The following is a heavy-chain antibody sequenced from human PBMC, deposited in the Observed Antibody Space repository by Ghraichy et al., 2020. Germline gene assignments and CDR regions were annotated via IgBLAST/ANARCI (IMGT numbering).Heavy chain of an antibody. Sequence: GSLRLSCAASGFTFSSYAMSWVRQAPGKGLEWVSAIIGSGGSTYYADSVKGRFTISRDNSKNTLYLQMNSLRAEDTAVYYCAKGYLYYDFWSGLNFDYWGQGTLVTVSS. CDR3: AKGYLYYDFWSGLNFDY. D-gene: IGHD3-3*01. CDR2: IIGSGGST. V-gene: IGHV3-23*01. J-gene: IGHJ4*02. CDR1: GFTFSSYA.